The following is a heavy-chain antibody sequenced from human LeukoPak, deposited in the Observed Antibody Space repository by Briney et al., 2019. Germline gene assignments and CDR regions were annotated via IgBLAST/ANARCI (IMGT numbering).Heavy chain of an antibody. Sequence: SETLSLTCTVSGGSISSYYWSWIRQPPGKGLEWIGYIYYSGSTNYNPSLKSRVTISVDTSKNQFSLKLSSVTAADTAVYYCARQRSEGGAVAGNHWFDPWGQGTLVTVSS. D-gene: IGHD6-19*01. J-gene: IGHJ5*02. CDR2: IYYSGST. CDR1: GGSISSYY. V-gene: IGHV4-59*08. CDR3: ARQRSEGGAVAGNHWFDP.